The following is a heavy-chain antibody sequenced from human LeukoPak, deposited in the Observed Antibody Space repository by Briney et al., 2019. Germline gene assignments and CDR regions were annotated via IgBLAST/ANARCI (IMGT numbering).Heavy chain of an antibody. D-gene: IGHD3-10*01. CDR1: GFTFSSYG. CDR3: AKSGVRGVIIGPCFDY. Sequence: GGSLRLSCAASGFTFSSYGMSWVRQAPGKGLEWVSAISGSDGSTYYADSVKGRFTISRDNSKNTPYLQMNSLRAEDTAVYYCAKSGVRGVIIGPCFDYWGQGTLVTVSS. J-gene: IGHJ4*02. V-gene: IGHV3-23*01. CDR2: ISGSDGST.